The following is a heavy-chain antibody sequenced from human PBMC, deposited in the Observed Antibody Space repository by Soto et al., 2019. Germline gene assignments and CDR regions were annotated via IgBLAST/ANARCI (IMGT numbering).Heavy chain of an antibody. D-gene: IGHD2-15*01. CDR3: AREIRSGYCSGGSCYSHFDY. CDR1: GGTFSSYT. Sequence: QVQLVQSGAEVKKPGSSVKVSCKASGGTFSSYTISWVRQAPGQGLEWMGRIIPILGIANYAQKFLGRVTLTADKSTSTAYMELSSLRSEDTAVYYCAREIRSGYCSGGSCYSHFDYWGQGTLVTVSS. J-gene: IGHJ4*02. V-gene: IGHV1-69*08. CDR2: IIPILGIA.